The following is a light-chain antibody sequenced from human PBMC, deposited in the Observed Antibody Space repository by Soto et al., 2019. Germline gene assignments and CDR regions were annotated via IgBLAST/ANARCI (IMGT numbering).Light chain of an antibody. CDR2: AAS. CDR1: QSISTY. V-gene: IGKV1-39*01. CDR3: QHGYSSHLT. Sequence: DIQMTQSPSSLSASVGDRVTITCRASQSISTYLPWYQQKPGKAPHLLIYAASTLQSGVPSRFSGSESGTDFTLTISVLHPEAVATVYGQHGYSSHLTFGGGTKV. J-gene: IGKJ4*01.